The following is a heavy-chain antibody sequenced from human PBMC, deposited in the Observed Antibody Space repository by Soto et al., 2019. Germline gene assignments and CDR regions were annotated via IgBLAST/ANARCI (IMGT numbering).Heavy chain of an antibody. V-gene: IGHV1-8*01. CDR2: MNPNSGNT. Sequence: ASVKVSCKASGYTFTSYDSNGVRQATGQGREWMGWMNPNSGNTGYAQKFQGRVTMTRNTSISTAYMELSSLRSEDTAVYYCASGENTAMVYYYSGMDVWGQGTTVTVSS. CDR1: GYTFTSYD. J-gene: IGHJ6*02. D-gene: IGHD5-18*01. CDR3: ASGENTAMVYYYSGMDV.